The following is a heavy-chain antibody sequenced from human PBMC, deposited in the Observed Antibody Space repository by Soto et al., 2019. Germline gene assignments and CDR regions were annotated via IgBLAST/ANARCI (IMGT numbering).Heavy chain of an antibody. CDR3: ARDHVDTAMATGIDY. CDR2: INHSGST. Sequence: SETLSLTCAVYGGSFSGYYWSWIRQPPGKGLEWIGEINHSGSTNYNPSLKSRVTISVDTSKNQFSLKLSSVTAADTAVYYCARDHVDTAMATGIDYWGQGTLVTVS. J-gene: IGHJ4*02. V-gene: IGHV4-34*01. CDR1: GGSFSGYY. D-gene: IGHD5-18*01.